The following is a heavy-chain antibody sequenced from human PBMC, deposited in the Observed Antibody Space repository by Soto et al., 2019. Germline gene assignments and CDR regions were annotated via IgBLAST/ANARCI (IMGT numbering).Heavy chain of an antibody. D-gene: IGHD1-26*01. CDR2: INPHGGST. V-gene: IGHV1-3*01. CDR1: GYTFTSDA. CDR3: ARSSGGNFGIIIEGTNWFAP. Sequence: VSVKGPCNASGYTFTSDARHWVRQAPGQGLEWMGVINPHGGSTAYAQKFKGRVTLTRDTSASTVYMEVSSLTSEDTAMYYCARSSGGNFGIIIEGTNWFAPWGQGTLVNVSS. J-gene: IGHJ5*02.